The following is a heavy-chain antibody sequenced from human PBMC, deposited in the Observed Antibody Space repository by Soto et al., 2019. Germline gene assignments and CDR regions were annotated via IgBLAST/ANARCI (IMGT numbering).Heavy chain of an antibody. CDR2: INPTVST. CDR1: GASFSGYY. V-gene: IGHV4-34*01. D-gene: IGHD6-13*01. Sequence: QVQLQQWGAGLLKPSETLSLTCAAYGASFSGYYCSWIRQPPGKGLACIGEINPTVSTNYNPSLICVVTILVDTFKNQCSLRLCSVTSAYTGVYYCARLRAAGRSQRIAAAGARYYYYYGMDVWGQLYTVPVS. CDR3: ARLRAAGRSQRIAAAGARYYYYYGMDV. J-gene: IGHJ6*02.